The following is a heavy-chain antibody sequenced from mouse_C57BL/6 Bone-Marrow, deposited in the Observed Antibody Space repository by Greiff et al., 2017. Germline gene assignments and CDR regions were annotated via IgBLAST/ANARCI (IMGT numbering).Heavy chain of an antibody. CDR3: ARGDYYGSSPYFDV. J-gene: IGHJ1*03. CDR1: GYTFTGYW. V-gene: IGHV1-9*01. CDR2: ILPGSGST. Sequence: QVQLQQSGAELMKPGASVKLSCKATGYTFTGYWIEWVKQRPGHGLEWIGEILPGSGSTNYNAKFKGKATFTADTSSNTAYMQLSSLTTEDSAIYYCARGDYYGSSPYFDVWGKGTTVTVSS. D-gene: IGHD1-1*01.